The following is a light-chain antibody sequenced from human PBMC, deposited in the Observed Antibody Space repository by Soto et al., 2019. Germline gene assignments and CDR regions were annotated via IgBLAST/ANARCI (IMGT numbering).Light chain of an antibody. J-gene: IGKJ5*01. CDR3: QKYNSAPPAIT. CDR1: QGISNY. V-gene: IGKV1-27*01. Sequence: DIQMTQSPSSLSASVGDRVTITCRASQGISNYLAWYQQKPGEVPKLLIYAASTLQSGVPSRFSGSGSGTDFTLTISSLQPEDVATYYCQKYNSAPPAITFGQGTRLEIK. CDR2: AAS.